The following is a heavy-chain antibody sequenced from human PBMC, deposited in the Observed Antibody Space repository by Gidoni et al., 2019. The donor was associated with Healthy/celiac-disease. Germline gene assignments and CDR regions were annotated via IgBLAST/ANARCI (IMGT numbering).Heavy chain of an antibody. CDR1: GFTFDDYA. Sequence: EVQLVESGGGLVQPGRSLRLSCAASGFTFDDYAMHWVRQAPGKGLEWVSGISWNSGSIGYADSVKGRFTISRDNANNSLYLQMNSLRAEDTALYYCAKDIGTTVTSPRPGWAFDIWGQGTMVTVSS. J-gene: IGHJ3*02. V-gene: IGHV3-9*01. CDR3: AKDIGTTVTSPRPGWAFDI. CDR2: ISWNSGSI. D-gene: IGHD4-17*01.